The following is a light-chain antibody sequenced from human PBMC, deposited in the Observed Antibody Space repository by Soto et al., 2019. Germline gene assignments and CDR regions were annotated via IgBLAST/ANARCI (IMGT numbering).Light chain of an antibody. Sequence: EIVLTHSPGTLSWSPGERARLGCGGSQSVSSSYLAWYQQKPGQPPRLLIYGASSRATGIPDRFSGTGSGTDFTLTISRLEPEDFALFYCQHYDSLPITFGQGTRLEIK. J-gene: IGKJ5*01. CDR1: QSVSSSY. V-gene: IGKV3-20*01. CDR3: QHYDSLPIT. CDR2: GAS.